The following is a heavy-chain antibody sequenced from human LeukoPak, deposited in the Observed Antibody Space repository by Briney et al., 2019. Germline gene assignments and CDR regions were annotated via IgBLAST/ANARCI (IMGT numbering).Heavy chain of an antibody. Sequence: PGGSLRLSCAGSGFPFSIYGMNWVRQAPGKGLEWVAIISYDGSNEYYADSVKGRFTISRDNSKNTLYLQMNSLRAADTAVYYCARGDVLLLSDYWGQGTLVTVSS. D-gene: IGHD3-10*01. J-gene: IGHJ4*02. CDR2: ISYDGSNE. CDR1: GFPFSIYG. V-gene: IGHV3-30*03. CDR3: ARGDVLLLSDY.